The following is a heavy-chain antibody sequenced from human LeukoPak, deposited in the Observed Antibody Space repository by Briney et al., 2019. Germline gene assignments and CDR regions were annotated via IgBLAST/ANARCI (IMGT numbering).Heavy chain of an antibody. CDR1: GYSISSGYY. D-gene: IGHD4-17*01. J-gene: IGHJ3*02. Sequence: SETLSLTCAVSGYSISSGYYWGWIRQPPGKGLEWIGSIYHSGSTYYKPSLKSRVTISVDTSKNQFSLKLSSVTAADTAVYYCARFSTTVDAFDIWGRGTMVTVSS. CDR2: IYHSGST. V-gene: IGHV4-38-2*01. CDR3: ARFSTTVDAFDI.